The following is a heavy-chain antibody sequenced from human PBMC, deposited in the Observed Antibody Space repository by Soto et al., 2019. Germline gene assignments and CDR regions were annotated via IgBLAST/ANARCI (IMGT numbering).Heavy chain of an antibody. CDR2: ISGGGDTT. CDR1: GFTFNNSA. Sequence: EVQLLESGGGLVQPGGSLRLSCAASGFTFNNSAMTWVRQAPGQGLKWVSAISGGGDTTSYADSVKGRFTVSRDGSKNTLYLQMSSLRAEDTALYYCAKGRGGSGSLTPRVDFWGQGTLVTVSS. V-gene: IGHV3-23*01. J-gene: IGHJ4*02. CDR3: AKGRGGSGSLTPRVDF. D-gene: IGHD3-10*01.